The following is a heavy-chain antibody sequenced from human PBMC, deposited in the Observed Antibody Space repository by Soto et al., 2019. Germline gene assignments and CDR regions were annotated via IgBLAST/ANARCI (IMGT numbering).Heavy chain of an antibody. D-gene: IGHD3-10*01. V-gene: IGHV1-69*19. CDR1: GGTFNTYA. J-gene: IGHJ4*02. CDR2: ISPMFGAA. CDR3: AREVQVHTPAFGY. Sequence: QVQLVQSGAEMKKPGSSVKVSCQSSGGTFNTYAMNWVRQAPGQGPEWMGEISPMFGAANYAPKFQGRVPIPAGESTGTSYMQLGSLASEETALYFCAREVQVHTPAFGYWGQGTLVTVSS.